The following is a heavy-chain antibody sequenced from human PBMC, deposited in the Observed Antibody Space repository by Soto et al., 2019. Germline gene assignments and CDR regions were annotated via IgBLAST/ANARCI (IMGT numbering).Heavy chain of an antibody. V-gene: IGHV1-18*01. CDR2: ISAYNGHT. D-gene: IGHD6-19*01. J-gene: IGHJ4*02. CDR3: ARDRLAVSGDY. CDR1: GGTFSSYA. Sequence: QVQLVQSGAEVKKPGSSVKVSCKASGGTFSSYAITWVRQAPGQGLEWMGRISAYNGHTNYAQKLQGRVTMTTDTSTRKAYMERRRLRSDATDVYYCARDRLAVSGDYWGQGTLVTVSS.